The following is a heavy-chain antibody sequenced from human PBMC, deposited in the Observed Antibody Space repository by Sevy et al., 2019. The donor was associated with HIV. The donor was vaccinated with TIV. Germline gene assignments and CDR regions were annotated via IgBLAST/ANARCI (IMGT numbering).Heavy chain of an antibody. J-gene: IGHJ4*02. CDR2: FDPEDGEK. V-gene: IGHV1-24*01. D-gene: IGHD3-22*01. CDR3: ATTKDYYENSGYPIDF. Sequence: ASVKVSCKVSGYILTEFSIHWVRQAHGKGLEWMGTFDPEDGEKIYAQKCQGRLTMTEDTSTDTAYMELSSLRSEDTAVYYCATTKDYYENSGYPIDFWGQGTLVTVSS. CDR1: GYILTEFS.